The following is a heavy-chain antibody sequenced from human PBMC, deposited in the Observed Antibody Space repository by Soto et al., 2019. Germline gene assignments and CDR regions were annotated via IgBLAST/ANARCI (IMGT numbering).Heavy chain of an antibody. J-gene: IGHJ4*02. CDR2: IYWDDNN. Sequence: QITLKESGPTLVKPTQTLTLTCTFSGFSLSSPAVGVNWIRQPPGKALEWLALIYWDDNNQYSPSLKNRLTITKDTSKSQVVLTMANMDPVDTATYYCAHGSGWLSDYWGQGTLVTVSS. V-gene: IGHV2-5*02. CDR3: AHGSGWLSDY. CDR1: GFSLSSPAVG. D-gene: IGHD6-19*01.